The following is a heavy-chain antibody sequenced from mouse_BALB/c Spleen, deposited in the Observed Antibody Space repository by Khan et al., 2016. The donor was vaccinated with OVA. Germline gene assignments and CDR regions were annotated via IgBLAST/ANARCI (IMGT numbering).Heavy chain of an antibody. D-gene: IGHD1-1*01. V-gene: IGHV1S41*01. CDR3: ARSNYYCSSGYSFDY. CDR2: IGPGSGNT. J-gene: IGHJ4*01. Sequence: DLVKPGASVKLSCKASGYTFTSYWINWVKQRPGQGLEWVGHIGPGSGNTYYNEIFKGKATLTVDTSSSTAYIQLSSLSSEDSAVXSCARSNYYCSSGYSFDYWGQGTSVTVSS. CDR1: GYTFTSYW.